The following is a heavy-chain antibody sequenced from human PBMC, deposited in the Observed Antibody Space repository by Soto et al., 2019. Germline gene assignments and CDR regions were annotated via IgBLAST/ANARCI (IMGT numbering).Heavy chain of an antibody. CDR2: INPSGGST. CDR1: GYTFTSYY. CDR3: AKDSSGPAAIRWFDP. V-gene: IGHV1-46*01. D-gene: IGHD2-2*02. J-gene: IGHJ5*02. Sequence: GASVKVSCKASGYTFTSYYMHWVRQAPGQGLEWMGIINPSGGSTSYAQKFQGRVTMTRDTSTSTVYMELSSLRSEDTAVYYCAKDSSGPAAIRWFDPWGQGTLVTVSS.